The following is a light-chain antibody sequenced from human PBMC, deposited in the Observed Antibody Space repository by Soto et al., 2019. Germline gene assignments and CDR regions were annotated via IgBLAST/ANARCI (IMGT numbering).Light chain of an antibody. CDR2: AAS. CDR3: LQTYSIPLT. J-gene: IGKJ5*01. V-gene: IGKV1-39*01. Sequence: IQMTQSPSSLSASVGDRVTITCRASQIISRYLHWYQQKPGKAPNLLIYAASSLQSGVPSRFSGSGSGTDFTLTISSLQPEDFATYYCLQTYSIPLTFGQGTRLEIK. CDR1: QIISRY.